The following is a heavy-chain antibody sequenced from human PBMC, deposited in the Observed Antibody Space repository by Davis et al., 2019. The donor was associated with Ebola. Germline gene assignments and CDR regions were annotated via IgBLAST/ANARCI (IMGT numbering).Heavy chain of an antibody. D-gene: IGHD3-3*01. J-gene: IGHJ4*02. CDR1: GFTFSSYW. Sequence: HTGGSLRLSCAASGFTFSSYWMSWVRHAPGKGLVWVSRIKSDGSSISYADSVKGRFTISRDNSKNTLYLQMNSLRAEDTAVYYCARDRVRFLEWLGIGCLDYWGQGTLVTVSS. V-gene: IGHV3-74*01. CDR2: IKSDGSSI. CDR3: ARDRVRFLEWLGIGCLDY.